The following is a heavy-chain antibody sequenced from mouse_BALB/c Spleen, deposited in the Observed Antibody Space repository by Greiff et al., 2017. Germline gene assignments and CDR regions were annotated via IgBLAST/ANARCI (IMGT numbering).Heavy chain of an antibody. D-gene: IGHD2-4*01. V-gene: IGHV3-2*02. CDR1: GYSITSDYA. J-gene: IGHJ4*01. CDR3: ARGAYYDYDGPYAMDY. CDR2: ISYSGST. Sequence: EVHLVESGPGLVKPSQSLSLTCTVTGYSITSDYAWNWIRQFPGNKLEWMGYISYSGSTSYNPSLKSRISITRDTSKNQFFLQLNSVTTEDTATYYCARGAYYDYDGPYAMDYWGQGTSVTVSS.